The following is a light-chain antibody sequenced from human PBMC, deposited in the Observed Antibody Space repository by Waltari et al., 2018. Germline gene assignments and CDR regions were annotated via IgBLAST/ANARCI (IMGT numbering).Light chain of an antibody. CDR1: SSDVGIFNY. J-gene: IGLJ3*02. CDR3: SSYTTSHSWV. Sequence: QSALTQPASVCGSPGQSITIFCTGTSSDVGIFNYVSWYQQHPGKPPKVIIHDVSNRPSGVSNRFSGSKSGNTASLTISGLQAEDEADYYCSSYTTSHSWVFGGGTKLTVL. CDR2: DVS. V-gene: IGLV2-14*03.